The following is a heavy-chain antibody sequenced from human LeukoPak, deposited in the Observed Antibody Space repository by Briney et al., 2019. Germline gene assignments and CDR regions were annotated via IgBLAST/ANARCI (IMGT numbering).Heavy chain of an antibody. Sequence: PSETLSLTCTVSGGFISSSSYYRVWIRQPPGKGLEWMGSIYYSGSTYYNPSLKSRVTISVDTSKNQFSLKLSSVTAADTAVYYCARLSPPEYNWNYGYHFDYWGQGTLVTVSS. J-gene: IGHJ4*02. V-gene: IGHV4-39*01. D-gene: IGHD1-7*01. CDR3: ARLSPPEYNWNYGYHFDY. CDR2: IYYSGST. CDR1: GGFISSSSYY.